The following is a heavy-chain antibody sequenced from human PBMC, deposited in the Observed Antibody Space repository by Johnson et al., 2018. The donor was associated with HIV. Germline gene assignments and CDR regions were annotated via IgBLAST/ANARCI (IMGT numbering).Heavy chain of an antibody. D-gene: IGHD3-16*01. J-gene: IGHJ3*02. V-gene: IGHV3-30*19. CDR1: GFTFSSYG. Sequence: QVQLVESGGGLVQPGGSLRLSCAASGFTFSSYGMHWVRQAPGKGLEWVAFISYDGSNKYYADSVKGRFTISRDNSKNIAYLQMNSLRIEDTAVYYCTSRGGFGAVDAFDIWGQGTMVTVSS. CDR2: ISYDGSNK. CDR3: TSRGGFGAVDAFDI.